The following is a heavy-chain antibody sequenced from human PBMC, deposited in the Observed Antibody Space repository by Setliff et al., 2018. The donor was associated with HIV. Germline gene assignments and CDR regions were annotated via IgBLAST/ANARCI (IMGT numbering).Heavy chain of an antibody. Sequence: PSETLSLTCTVSGGSISGSNYYWGWIRQPPGKGLEWIGSIHHSGTAYDNPSLKSRVTISVDPSKNQILLRLSSVTAADTAVYYCARLSGGMVPNYWGQGTLVTVS. V-gene: IGHV4-39*01. CDR1: GGSISGSNYY. CDR3: ARLSGGMVPNY. J-gene: IGHJ4*02. CDR2: IHHSGTA. D-gene: IGHD3-10*01.